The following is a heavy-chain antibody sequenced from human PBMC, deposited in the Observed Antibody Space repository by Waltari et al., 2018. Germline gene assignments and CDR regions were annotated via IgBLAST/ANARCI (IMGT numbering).Heavy chain of an antibody. CDR3: ARKGAARFDY. CDR2: IYYGGST. Sequence: QVQLQESGPGLVKPSQTLSLTCTVSGGSISSGGYYWSWIRRHAGKGLEWIGYIYYGGSTYNNPTRKSRATISVDTSKNQFSLKLSAVTAADTAVYYCARKGAARFDYWGQGTLVTVSS. J-gene: IGHJ4*02. D-gene: IGHD6-6*01. V-gene: IGHV4-31*03. CDR1: GGSISSGGYY.